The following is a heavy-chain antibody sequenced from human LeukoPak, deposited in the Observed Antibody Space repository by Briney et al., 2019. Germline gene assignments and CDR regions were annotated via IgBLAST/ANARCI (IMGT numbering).Heavy chain of an antibody. CDR2: INHSGST. Sequence: KASETLSLTCAVYGGSFSGYYWSWIRQPPGKGLEWIGEINHSGSTNYNPSLKSRVTISVDTSKNQFSLKLSSVTAADTAVYYCARDRRVRANIAAAALSYWGQGTLVTVS. CDR3: ARDRRVRANIAAAALSY. CDR1: GGSFSGYY. V-gene: IGHV4-34*01. D-gene: IGHD6-13*01. J-gene: IGHJ4*02.